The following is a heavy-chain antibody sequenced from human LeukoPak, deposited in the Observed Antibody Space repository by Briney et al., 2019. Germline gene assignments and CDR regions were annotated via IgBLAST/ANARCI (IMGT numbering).Heavy chain of an antibody. CDR1: GGSFSGYY. Sequence: PSETLSLTCAVYGGSFSGYYWSWIRQPPGKGLEWIGEINHSGSTNYNPSLKSRVTISVDTSKNQFSLKPSSVTAADTAVYYCARRGQRLAYWGQGTLVTVSS. J-gene: IGHJ4*02. CDR3: ARRGQRLAY. D-gene: IGHD6-25*01. V-gene: IGHV4-34*01. CDR2: INHSGST.